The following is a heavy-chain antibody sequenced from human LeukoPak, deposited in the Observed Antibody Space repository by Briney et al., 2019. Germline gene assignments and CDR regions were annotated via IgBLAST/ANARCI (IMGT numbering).Heavy chain of an antibody. V-gene: IGHV3-23*01. CDR1: GFTFSSYA. J-gene: IGHJ6*03. D-gene: IGHD2-2*01. CDR3: AKGKLGYCSSTSCYDYYYYYYMDV. CDR2: ISGSGGST. Sequence: GGSLRLSCAASGFTFSSYAMSWVRQAPGKGLEWVSAISGSGGSTYYADSVKGRFTISRDNSKNTLYLQMNSLRAEDTAVYYCAKGKLGYCSSTSCYDYYYYYYMDVWGKGTTVTVSS.